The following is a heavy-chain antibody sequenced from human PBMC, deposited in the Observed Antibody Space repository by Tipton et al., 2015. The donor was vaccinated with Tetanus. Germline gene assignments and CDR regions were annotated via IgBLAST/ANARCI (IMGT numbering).Heavy chain of an antibody. CDR2: ISYSGNT. CDR3: ARPGIVGVGGFFDY. Sequence: TLSLTCTVSGGSISSSSYYWGWIRQPPGKGLEWIGSISYSGNTHYNPSLTSRVTISVDTSKNQFSLKLSSVTATGTAVYYCARPGIVGVGGFFDYWGQGTLVTVSS. J-gene: IGHJ4*02. V-gene: IGHV4-39*01. D-gene: IGHD1-26*01. CDR1: GGSISSSSYY.